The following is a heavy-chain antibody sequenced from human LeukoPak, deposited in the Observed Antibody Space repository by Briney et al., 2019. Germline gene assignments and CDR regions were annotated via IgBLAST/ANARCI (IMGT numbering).Heavy chain of an antibody. D-gene: IGHD6-19*01. Sequence: GGSLRLSCAASGFTFSSYGMHWVRQAPGKGLEWVAVISYDGSNKYYADSVKGRFTISRDNSKNTLYLQMNSLRAEDTAVYYCAKGGQWPDSGDAFDIWGQGTMVTVSS. V-gene: IGHV3-30*18. CDR2: ISYDGSNK. CDR1: GFTFSSYG. J-gene: IGHJ3*02. CDR3: AKGGQWPDSGDAFDI.